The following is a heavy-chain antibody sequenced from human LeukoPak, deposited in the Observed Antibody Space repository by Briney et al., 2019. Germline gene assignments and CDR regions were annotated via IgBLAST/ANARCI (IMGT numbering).Heavy chain of an antibody. V-gene: IGHV4-59*12. CDR1: GGSFSSYY. J-gene: IGHJ6*03. CDR2: IYYSGTT. CDR3: AREGCSSSWRDGYYYYYMDV. D-gene: IGHD6-13*01. Sequence: PSETLSLTCTVSGGSFSSYYWSWIRQPPGKGLERIGYIYYSGTTNYNPSLKSRVTLSVDTSKNQFSLKLSSVTAADTAVYYCAREGCSSSWRDGYYYYYMDVWGKGTTVTVSS.